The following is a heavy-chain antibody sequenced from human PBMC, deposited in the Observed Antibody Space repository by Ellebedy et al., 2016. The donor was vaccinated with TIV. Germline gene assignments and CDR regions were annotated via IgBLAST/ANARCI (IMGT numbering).Heavy chain of an antibody. CDR1: GFTFSSYW. Sequence: PGGSLRLSCAASGFTFSSYWMHWVRQAPGKGLEWVSVLHSGGDTYYADSVKGRFTTSKDILKNTLYLQMSSLRAEDTAVYYCVRDPYGADDGWYFDPWGRGTPVTVSS. CDR3: VRDPYGADDGWYFDP. CDR2: LHSGGDT. D-gene: IGHD4-17*01. J-gene: IGHJ2*01. V-gene: IGHV3-53*01.